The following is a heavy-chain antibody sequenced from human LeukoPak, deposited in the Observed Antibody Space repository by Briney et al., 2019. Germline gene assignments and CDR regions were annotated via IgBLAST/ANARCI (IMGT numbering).Heavy chain of an antibody. V-gene: IGHV3-74*01. CDR3: TRDMWGTSDY. CDR2: INPDGSTT. D-gene: IGHD1-14*01. CDR1: GFTFSVFW. J-gene: IGHJ4*02. Sequence: GGSLRLSCAASGFTFSVFWMHWVRQTPGTGPVWVSRINPDGSTTNYADSVKGRFTISRDNAKNTLYLQISSLRAEDTAVYYCTRDMWGTSDYWGQGTLVTASS.